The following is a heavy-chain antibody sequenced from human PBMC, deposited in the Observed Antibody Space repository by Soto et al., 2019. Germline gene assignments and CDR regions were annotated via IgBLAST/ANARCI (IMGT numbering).Heavy chain of an antibody. CDR2: VSYDESHV. D-gene: IGHD6-6*01. Sequence: QVQLVESGGGVVQPGRSLRLSCAASGFTLSTFGIHWVRQAPGKGLEWVALVSYDESHVYYADSVKGRFAISRDISKNTVYLQMDSLRSEDTAIYYCAKEMFPHTVPISSSPWGDSWGQGTLVTVSS. V-gene: IGHV3-30*18. J-gene: IGHJ5*01. CDR3: AKEMFPHTVPISSSPWGDS. CDR1: GFTLSTFG.